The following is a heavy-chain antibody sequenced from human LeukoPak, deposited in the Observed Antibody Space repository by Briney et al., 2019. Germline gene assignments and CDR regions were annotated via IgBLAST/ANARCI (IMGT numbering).Heavy chain of an antibody. V-gene: IGHV3-53*05. D-gene: IGHD3-10*01. Sequence: GGSLRLSCAASGFTVSSNYMSWVRQAPGKGLEWVSVIYSGGSTYYADSVKGRFTISRDNSKNTLYLQMNSLSTEDTAVYYCARVRSYRGSGTYKRSDPSDIWGQGTMVTVSA. CDR3: ARVRSYRGSGTYKRSDPSDI. CDR2: IYSGGST. CDR1: GFTVSSNY. J-gene: IGHJ3*02.